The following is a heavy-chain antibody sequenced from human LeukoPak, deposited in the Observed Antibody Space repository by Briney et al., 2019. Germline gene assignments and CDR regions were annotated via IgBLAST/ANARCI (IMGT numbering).Heavy chain of an antibody. CDR1: GASISSSY. CDR3: VRGNYDNRGYSNAFDI. J-gene: IGHJ3*02. CDR2: IYYSGST. D-gene: IGHD3-22*01. Sequence: PSETLSLTCTVSGASISSSYWSWIRQPPGKRLEWIGFIYYSGSTSSNPSLKSRVTISADTSKNQFSLKLSSVTAADTAVYYCVRGNYDNRGYSNAFDIWGQGAMVTVSS. V-gene: IGHV4-59*01.